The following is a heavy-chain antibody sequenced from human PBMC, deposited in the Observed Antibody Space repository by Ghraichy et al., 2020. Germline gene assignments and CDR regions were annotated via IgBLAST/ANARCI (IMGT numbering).Heavy chain of an antibody. CDR2: IIPIFGTA. CDR3: ARGGGYYYDSSQRHDAFDI. CDR1: GGTFSSYA. V-gene: IGHV1-69*13. D-gene: IGHD3-22*01. Sequence: SVKVSCKASGGTFSSYAISWVRQAPGQGLEWMGGIIPIFGTANYAQKFQGRVTITADESTSTAYMELSSLRSEDTAVYYCARGGGYYYDSSQRHDAFDIWGQGTMVTVSS. J-gene: IGHJ3*02.